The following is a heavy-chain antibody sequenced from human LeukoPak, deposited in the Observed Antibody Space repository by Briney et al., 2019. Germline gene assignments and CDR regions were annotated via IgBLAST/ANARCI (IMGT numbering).Heavy chain of an antibody. J-gene: IGHJ4*02. V-gene: IGHV3-23*01. CDR1: GFTFSSYA. Sequence: GGSLRLSCAASGFTFSSYAMSWVRQAPGKGLEWVSAISGSGGSTYYADSVKGRFTISRDNSKNTLYLQMNSLRAEDTAVYYCAKGPYPYYGGDCYSWFDYWGQGTLVTVSS. D-gene: IGHD2-21*02. CDR2: ISGSGGST. CDR3: AKGPYPYYGGDCYSWFDY.